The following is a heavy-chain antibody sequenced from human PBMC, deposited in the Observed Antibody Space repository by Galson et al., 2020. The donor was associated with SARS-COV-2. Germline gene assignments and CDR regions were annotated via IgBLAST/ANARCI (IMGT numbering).Heavy chain of an antibody. CDR3: AKALRFLEWLPPHYYDGMDV. D-gene: IGHD3-3*01. J-gene: IGHJ6*02. Sequence: TGGSLRLSCAASGFTFSSYGMHWVRQAPGKGLEWVAVISYDGSNKYYADSVKGRFTISRDNSKNTLYLQMNSLRAEDTAVYYCAKALRFLEWLPPHYYDGMDVWGQGTTVTVSS. CDR2: ISYDGSNK. V-gene: IGHV3-30*18. CDR1: GFTFSSYG.